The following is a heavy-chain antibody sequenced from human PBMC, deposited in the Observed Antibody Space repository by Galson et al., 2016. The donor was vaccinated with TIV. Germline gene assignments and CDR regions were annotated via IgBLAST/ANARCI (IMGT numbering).Heavy chain of an antibody. Sequence: SETLSLTCTISSDSIFNFYVSWIRQPPGKGLEWIAYISDSGRSNKSPSLESRVTISVDTSKKQISLKLKSVTAADTAVYYCARDLGLGVFEVWGQGTMVSVSS. CDR2: ISDSGRS. CDR3: ARDLGLGVFEV. CDR1: SDSIFNFY. D-gene: IGHD7-27*01. V-gene: IGHV4-59*01. J-gene: IGHJ3*01.